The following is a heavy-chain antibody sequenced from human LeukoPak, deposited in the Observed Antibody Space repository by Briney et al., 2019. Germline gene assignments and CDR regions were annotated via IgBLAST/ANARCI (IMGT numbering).Heavy chain of an antibody. CDR1: GVTLSDYY. Sequence: PGGSLRLSCAASGVTLSDYYMSWIRQAPGKGLEWVSYISSSGSTIYYADSVKGRFTISRDNAKNSLYLQMNSLRAEDTAVYYCATPIYPSSAFDIWGQGTMVTVSS. D-gene: IGHD2-2*02. CDR3: ATPIYPSSAFDI. CDR2: ISSSGSTI. J-gene: IGHJ3*02. V-gene: IGHV3-11*01.